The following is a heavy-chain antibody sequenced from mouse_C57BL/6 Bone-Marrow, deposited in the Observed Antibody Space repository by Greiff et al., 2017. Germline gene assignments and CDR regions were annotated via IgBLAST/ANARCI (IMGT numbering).Heavy chain of an antibody. CDR1: GYTFTSYW. D-gene: IGHD2-3*01. J-gene: IGHJ3*01. CDR3: ASEGYPYWFAY. CDR2: IDPSDSYT. V-gene: IGHV1-50*01. Sequence: QVQLQQPGAELVKPGASVKLSCKASGYTFTSYWMQWVKQRPGQGLEWIGEIDPSDSYTNYNQKFKGKATLTVDTYSSTAYMQLSSLTSEDSAVYYCASEGYPYWFAYWGQGTLVTVSA.